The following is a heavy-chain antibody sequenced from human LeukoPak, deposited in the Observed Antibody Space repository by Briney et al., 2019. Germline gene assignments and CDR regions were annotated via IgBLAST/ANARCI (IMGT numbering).Heavy chain of an antibody. D-gene: IGHD2-2*01. Sequence: ASVKVSCKASGYTFTGYYMHWVRQAPGQGLEWMGWINPDSGGTNYAQKFQGRVTVTRDTSISTAYMELSRLRSDDTAVYYCARESTSYCSSTSCYYQVFDYWGQGTLVTVSS. J-gene: IGHJ4*02. CDR2: INPDSGGT. V-gene: IGHV1-2*02. CDR3: ARESTSYCSSTSCYYQVFDY. CDR1: GYTFTGYY.